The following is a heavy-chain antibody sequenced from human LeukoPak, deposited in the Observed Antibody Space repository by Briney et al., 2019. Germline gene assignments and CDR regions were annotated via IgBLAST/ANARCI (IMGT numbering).Heavy chain of an antibody. CDR2: MSPNSGDT. Sequence: ASVKVSCKASGYTFTSYDFNWVRQATGQRPEWMGWMSPNSGDTGYAQKFQDRVTMTRNTSISTAYMELSSLRSDDTAVYYCARGPPNWGYDYWGPGTLVTVTS. CDR1: GYTFTSYD. CDR3: ARGPPNWGYDY. J-gene: IGHJ4*02. V-gene: IGHV1-8*01. D-gene: IGHD7-27*01.